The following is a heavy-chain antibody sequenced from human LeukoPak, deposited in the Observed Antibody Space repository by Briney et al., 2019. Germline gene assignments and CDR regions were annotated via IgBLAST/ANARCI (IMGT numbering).Heavy chain of an antibody. Sequence: GGSLRLSCAASGFTFSIYAMSWVRQAPGKGLEWVSVIRDRGDNTYYTAAVKGRFTISRDNSKKTLHLQVNSLRAEDTAIYYCAKHGYNSGVYDAFEIWGQGTRVTVSS. CDR1: GFTFSIYA. J-gene: IGHJ3*02. D-gene: IGHD6-19*01. CDR2: IRDRGDNT. V-gene: IGHV3-23*01. CDR3: AKHGYNSGVYDAFEI.